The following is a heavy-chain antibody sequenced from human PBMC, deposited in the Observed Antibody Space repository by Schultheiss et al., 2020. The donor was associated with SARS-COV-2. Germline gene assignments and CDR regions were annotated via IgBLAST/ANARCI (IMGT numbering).Heavy chain of an antibody. CDR3: ARHNWNYSVDY. D-gene: IGHD1-7*01. Sequence: SETLSLTCTVSGGSISSGNYYWSWIRQPPGKGLEWIGYIYYSGGTNYNPSLKSRVTISVDTSKNQFSLKLSSVTAADTAVYYCARHNWNYSVDYWGQGTLVTVSS. V-gene: IGHV4-61*01. CDR2: IYYSGGT. CDR1: GGSISSGNYY. J-gene: IGHJ4*02.